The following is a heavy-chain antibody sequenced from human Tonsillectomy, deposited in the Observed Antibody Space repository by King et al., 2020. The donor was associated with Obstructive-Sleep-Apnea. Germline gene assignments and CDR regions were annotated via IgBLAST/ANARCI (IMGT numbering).Heavy chain of an antibody. V-gene: IGHV1-24*01. CDR3: ATRSNYDILTGSGYSRFDP. D-gene: IGHD3-9*01. CDR1: GYTLIELS. Sequence: VQLVQSGAEVKKPGASVKVSCKGSGYTLIELSMYWVRQAPGKGLEWMGGLDPEDGETIYAQKFQGRVTMTEDTSTDTGYMELNSLRSDDTAIYYCATRSNYDILTGSGYSRFDPWGQGTLVTVSS. CDR2: LDPEDGET. J-gene: IGHJ5*02.